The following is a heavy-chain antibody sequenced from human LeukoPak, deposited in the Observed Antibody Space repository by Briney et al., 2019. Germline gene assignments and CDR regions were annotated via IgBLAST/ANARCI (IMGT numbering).Heavy chain of an antibody. CDR1: GFTFSSYG. CDR3: AKAYVDIVATPPADY. J-gene: IGHJ4*02. CDR2: ISYDGSNK. D-gene: IGHD5-12*01. V-gene: IGHV3-30*18. Sequence: QPGGSLRLSCAASGFTFSSYGMHWVRQAPGKGLEWVAVISYDGSNKYYADSVKGRFTISRDNSKNTLYLQMNSLRAEDTAVYYCAKAYVDIVATPPADYWGQGTLATVSS.